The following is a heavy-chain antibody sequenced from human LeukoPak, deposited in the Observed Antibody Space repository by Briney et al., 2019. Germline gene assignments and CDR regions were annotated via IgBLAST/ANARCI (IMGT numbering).Heavy chain of an antibody. CDR3: VLRGGATDY. CDR1: GFTFSGYG. D-gene: IGHD3-16*01. CDR2: IWYDGSDK. V-gene: IGHV3-33*01. J-gene: IGHJ4*02. Sequence: GGSLRLSCAASGFTFSGYGMHWVRQAPGKGLEWVAVIWYDGSDKYYADSVKGRFTISRDNSKNTLYLEMNSLRAEDTAVYYCVLRGGATDYWGQGTLVTVSS.